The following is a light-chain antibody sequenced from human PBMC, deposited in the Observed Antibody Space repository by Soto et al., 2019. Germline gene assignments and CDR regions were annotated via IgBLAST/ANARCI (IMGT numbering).Light chain of an antibody. CDR1: QSVLTY. V-gene: IGKV3-11*01. CDR3: QPRINLVS. J-gene: IGKJ5*01. Sequence: VLTQSPDTLSLSPGERATLSCRASQSVLTYLGWYQQKPGQAPRLLIYDASNRAAGIPDRFSGSGSGPDVTLTIIGQEPEDFAIYYCQPRINLVSFGQGTRLDIK. CDR2: DAS.